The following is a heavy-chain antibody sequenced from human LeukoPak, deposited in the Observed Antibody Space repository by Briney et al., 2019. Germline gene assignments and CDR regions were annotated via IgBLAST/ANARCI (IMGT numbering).Heavy chain of an antibody. V-gene: IGHV4-39*07. J-gene: IGHJ5*02. CDR2: IFYSGST. CDR1: GGSISSSSYY. Sequence: SETLSLTCTVSGGSISSSSYYWGWIRQPPGKGLEWIGSIFYSGSTYYNPSLKSRVTISVDTSKNQFSLKLSSVTAADTAVYYCARRGNGYCSGGSCPNWFDPWGQGTLVTVSS. D-gene: IGHD2-15*01. CDR3: ARRGNGYCSGGSCPNWFDP.